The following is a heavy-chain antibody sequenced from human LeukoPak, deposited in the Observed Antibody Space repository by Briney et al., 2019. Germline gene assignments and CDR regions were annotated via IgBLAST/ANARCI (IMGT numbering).Heavy chain of an antibody. D-gene: IGHD3-22*01. CDR1: GGSISSSSYY. J-gene: IGHJ4*02. Sequence: SETLSLTCTVSGGSISSSSYYWGWIRQPPGKGLEWIGSIYYNGSTYYNPSLKSRVTISVDTSKNQFSLKLSSVTAADTAVYYCASCPYYYDSSGWPRGGWGQGTLVTVSS. V-gene: IGHV4-39*07. CDR3: ASCPYYYDSSGWPRGG. CDR2: IYYNGST.